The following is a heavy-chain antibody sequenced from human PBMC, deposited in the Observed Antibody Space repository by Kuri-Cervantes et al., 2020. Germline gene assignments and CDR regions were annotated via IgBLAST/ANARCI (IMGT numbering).Heavy chain of an antibody. Sequence: GGSLRLSCAASGFTFSNYAMSWVRQAPGKGLEWVSAISGSGVSTYYADSVKGRFTISRDNSKHTLYLQMNSLTAEDTAVYYCARDRDWYFDLWGRGTLVTVSS. CDR3: ARDRDWYFDL. CDR2: ISGSGVST. D-gene: IGHD3-10*01. CDR1: GFTFSNYA. J-gene: IGHJ2*01. V-gene: IGHV3-23*01.